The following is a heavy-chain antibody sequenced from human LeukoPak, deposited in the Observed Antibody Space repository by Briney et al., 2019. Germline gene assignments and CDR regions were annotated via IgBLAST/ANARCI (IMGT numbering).Heavy chain of an antibody. V-gene: IGHV3-11*01. CDR2: ISGRGDSK. CDR1: GFTFSAYY. CDR3: ARRTYSNYFFDY. Sequence: TGGSLRLSCAASGFTFSAYYMSWIREAPGKGLEWVSDISGRGDSKFYTDSVKGRFTISRDNAKNSLYLQMNSLRAEDTAVYYCARRTYSNYFFDYWGLGTLVSVSS. D-gene: IGHD4-11*01. J-gene: IGHJ4*02.